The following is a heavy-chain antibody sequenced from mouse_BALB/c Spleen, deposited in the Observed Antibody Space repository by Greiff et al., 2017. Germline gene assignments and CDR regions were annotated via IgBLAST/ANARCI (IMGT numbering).Heavy chain of an antibody. J-gene: IGHJ3*01. Sequence: EVMLVESGGGLVKPGGSLKLSCAASGFTFSSYAMSWVRQTPEKRLEWVATISSGGSYTYYPDSVKGRFTISRDNAKNTQYLQMSSLRSEDTAMCYCARHVGYYFAYWGQGSLGAVSA. CDR3: ARHVGYYFAY. D-gene: IGHD2-3*01. V-gene: IGHV5-9-1*01. CDR2: ISSGGSYT. CDR1: GFTFSSYA.